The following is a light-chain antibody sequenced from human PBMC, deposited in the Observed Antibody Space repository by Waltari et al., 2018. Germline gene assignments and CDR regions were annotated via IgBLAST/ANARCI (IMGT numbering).Light chain of an antibody. CDR2: AAS. V-gene: IGKV1-39*01. CDR3: QQTYSAPMST. Sequence: DIQLTQSPSSLSASIGDRVTITCRASESIASYLNWYQHKPGKAPTLLIYAASNLQSGVPLRFSGSGSGTDFTLTISSLQPEDFATYYCQQTYSAPMSTFGRGTKLEIK. J-gene: IGKJ2*01. CDR1: ESIASY.